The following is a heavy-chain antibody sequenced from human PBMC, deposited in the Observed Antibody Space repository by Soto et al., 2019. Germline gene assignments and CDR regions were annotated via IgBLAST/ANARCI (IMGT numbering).Heavy chain of an antibody. CDR1: GFTFSSYA. CDR2: ISYDGSNK. CDR3: ASLSGYSSSWYEGPDY. J-gene: IGHJ4*02. V-gene: IGHV3-30-3*01. D-gene: IGHD6-13*01. Sequence: QVQLVESGGGVVQPGRSLRLSCAASGFTFSSYAMHWVRQAPGKGLEWVAVISYDGSNKYYADSVKGRFTISRDNSKNTQYLQMNSLRAEDTAVYYCASLSGYSSSWYEGPDYWGQGTLVTVSS.